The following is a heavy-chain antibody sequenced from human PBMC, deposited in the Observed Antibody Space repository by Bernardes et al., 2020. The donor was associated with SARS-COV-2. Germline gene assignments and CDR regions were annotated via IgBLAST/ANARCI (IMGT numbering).Heavy chain of an antibody. CDR2: IIPILGIA. J-gene: IGHJ6*02. D-gene: IGHD5-12*01. CDR3: ARVAGYSGYPAYYYYYGMDV. Sequence: SVKVSCKASGGTFSSYAISWVRQAPGQGLEWMGRIIPILGIANYAQKFQGRVTITADKSTSTAYMELSSLRSEDTAVYYCARVAGYSGYPAYYYYYGMDVWGQGTTVTVSS. V-gene: IGHV1-69*04. CDR1: GGTFSSYA.